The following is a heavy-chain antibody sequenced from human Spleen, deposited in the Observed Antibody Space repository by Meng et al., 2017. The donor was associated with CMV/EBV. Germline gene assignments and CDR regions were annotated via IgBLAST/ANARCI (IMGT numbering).Heavy chain of an antibody. CDR1: GFIFSDHY. Sequence: GGSLRLSCAASGFIFSDHYMDWVRQAPGKGLEWVGRIRNKAYGYTPEYAASVKGRFTISRDDSKNSLYLQMNRLNTGDSAVYYCALGGGLSWGQGTLVTVSS. CDR3: ALGGGLS. CDR2: IRNKAYGYTP. J-gene: IGHJ5*02. V-gene: IGHV3-72*01. D-gene: IGHD3-3*01.